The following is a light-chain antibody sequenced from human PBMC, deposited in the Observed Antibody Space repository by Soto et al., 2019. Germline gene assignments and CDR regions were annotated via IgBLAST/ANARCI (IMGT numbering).Light chain of an antibody. CDR3: MQALQTPAT. CDR2: LGS. CDR1: QSLLHTNGHSY. V-gene: IGKV2-28*01. J-gene: IGKJ2*01. Sequence: DIVMTQSPLSLPVTPGEPASISCRSSQSLLHTNGHSYLDWYLQKPGQSPQLLIYLGSNRASGVADRFRGSGSGTDFTLRISRVEAEDVGVYYCMQALQTPATFGQGTKLEIK.